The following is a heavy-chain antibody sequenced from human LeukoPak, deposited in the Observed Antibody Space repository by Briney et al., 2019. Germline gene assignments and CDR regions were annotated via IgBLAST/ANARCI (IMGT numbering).Heavy chain of an antibody. J-gene: IGHJ4*02. Sequence: SETLSLTCTVFGDSVTGYYLNWVRQPPGKGLEWIGHIYKIGATNYNPSLKSRLTISADTSKNQFSLKLRSVTAADTAVYYCVIGVGWQPDYWGQGALVTVSS. CDR2: IYKIGAT. CDR1: GDSVTGYY. CDR3: VIGVGWQPDY. D-gene: IGHD2-15*01. V-gene: IGHV4-59*02.